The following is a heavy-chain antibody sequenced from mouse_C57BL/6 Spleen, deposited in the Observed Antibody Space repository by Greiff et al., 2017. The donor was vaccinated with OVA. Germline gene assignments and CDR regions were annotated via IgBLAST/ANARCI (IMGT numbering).Heavy chain of an antibody. Sequence: VQLQPPGAELVMPGASVKLSCKASGYTFTSYWMHWVTQRPGQGLEWIVEIDPSDSYTNYNQKFKGKSTLTLDKSSSTAYMQLSSLTSEDSAVYYCARFDGNFDYWGQGTTLTVSS. V-gene: IGHV1-69*01. D-gene: IGHD2-1*01. CDR3: ARFDGNFDY. CDR1: GYTFTSYW. CDR2: IDPSDSYT. J-gene: IGHJ2*01.